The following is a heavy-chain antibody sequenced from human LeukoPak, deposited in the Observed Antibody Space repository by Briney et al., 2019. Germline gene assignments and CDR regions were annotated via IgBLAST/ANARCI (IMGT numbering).Heavy chain of an antibody. CDR1: GFTFSGYW. CDR3: ARGHGRGIILDYYDSSGYLYYFDY. J-gene: IGHJ4*02. CDR2: NSDDGSSTTST. D-gene: IGHD3-22*01. V-gene: IGHV3-74*01. Sequence: GGSLRLSCAASGFTFSGYWMHWVRQVAGKGLVWVSRNSDDGSSTTSTIYADSVKGRFTISRDNAKNTLYLQMNSLRAEDTAVYYCARGHGRGIILDYYDSSGYLYYFDYWGQGTLVTVSS.